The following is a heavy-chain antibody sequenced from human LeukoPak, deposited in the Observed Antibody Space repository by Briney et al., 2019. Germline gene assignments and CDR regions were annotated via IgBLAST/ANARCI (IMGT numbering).Heavy chain of an antibody. CDR3: AKRGWELSWYYYYYMGV. D-gene: IGHD1-26*01. Sequence: PGGSLRLSCAVSGFTFSSYGMHWVRQAPGKGLEWVAVISYDGSNKYYADSVKGRFTISRNNSKNTLYLQMNSLRAEDTAVYYCAKRGWELSWYYYYYMGVWGKGTTVTVSS. CDR2: ISYDGSNK. CDR1: GFTFSSYG. V-gene: IGHV3-30*18. J-gene: IGHJ6*03.